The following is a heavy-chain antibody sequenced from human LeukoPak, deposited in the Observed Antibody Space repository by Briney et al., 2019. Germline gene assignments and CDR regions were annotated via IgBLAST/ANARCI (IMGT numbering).Heavy chain of an antibody. CDR2: IRQDGSEK. J-gene: IGHJ4*01. CDR1: GFTFTDYW. CDR3: ARDGTAAGLYFDL. V-gene: IGHV3-7*01. Sequence: GGXLRLSCEVSGFTFTDYWMNWVRQAPGKGPEWVAGIRQDGSEKTYVDSVKGRFTISRDNTKNSLSLQLNGLRAEDTAVYYCARDGTAAGLYFDLWGQGTLVTVSS. D-gene: IGHD6-13*01.